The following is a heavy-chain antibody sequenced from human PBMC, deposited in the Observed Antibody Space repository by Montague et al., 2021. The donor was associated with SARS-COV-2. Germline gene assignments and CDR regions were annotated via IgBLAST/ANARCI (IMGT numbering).Heavy chain of an antibody. CDR3: ARQGRDGYNTYYFGY. V-gene: IGHV4-39*01. CDR2: IYYSGST. Sequence: SETLSLTCTVSGGSISSSSYYWGWIRQPPGKGLEWIGSIYYSGSTYYNPSLKSRVIISVDTSKNQFSLKLSSVTAADTAVYYCARQGRDGYNTYYFGYWGQGTLVTVSS. D-gene: IGHD5-24*01. J-gene: IGHJ4*02. CDR1: GGSISSSSYY.